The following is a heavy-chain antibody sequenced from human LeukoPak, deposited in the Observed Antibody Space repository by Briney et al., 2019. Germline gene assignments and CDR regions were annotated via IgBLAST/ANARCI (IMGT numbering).Heavy chain of an antibody. Sequence: PGGSLRLSCAASGFSFVNNARGWVRQAPGKGLEWVSGICASGRCTFYAAPVRGRFTVSRDNFKNSLYLQMNNLRAEDTAVYYCAKYINVPGTQLLGDYWGQGALVTVSS. CDR1: GFSFVNNA. D-gene: IGHD1-1*01. V-gene: IGHV3-23*01. J-gene: IGHJ4*02. CDR3: AKYINVPGTQLLGDY. CDR2: ICASGRCT.